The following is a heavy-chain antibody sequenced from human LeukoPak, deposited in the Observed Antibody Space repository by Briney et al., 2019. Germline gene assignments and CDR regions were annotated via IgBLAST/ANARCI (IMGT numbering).Heavy chain of an antibody. CDR3: ARDHSGWRYYYYYYGMDV. J-gene: IGHJ6*02. CDR1: GGSISSYY. V-gene: IGHV4-59*01. CDR2: IYYSGST. D-gene: IGHD6-19*01. Sequence: SETLSLTCTVSGGSISSYYWSWIRQPPGKGLEWIGYIYYSGSTNYNPSLKSRVTISVDTSKSQFSLKLSSVTAADTAVYYCARDHSGWRYYYYYYGMDVWGQGTTVTVSS.